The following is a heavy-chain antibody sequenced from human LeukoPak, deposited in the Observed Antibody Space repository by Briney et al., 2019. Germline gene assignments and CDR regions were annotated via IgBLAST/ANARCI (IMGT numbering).Heavy chain of an antibody. V-gene: IGHV5-51*01. D-gene: IGHD6-13*01. CDR2: IYPGDSDI. Sequence: GGSLKISCKGSGYSFTSYWIGWVRQMPGKGLEWMGIIYPGDSDIRYSPSFQGQVTISADKSINTAYLQWSTLKASDTAMYYCARQGQQLVKGRAFDIWGQGTMVTVSS. CDR1: GYSFTSYW. CDR3: ARQGQQLVKGRAFDI. J-gene: IGHJ3*02.